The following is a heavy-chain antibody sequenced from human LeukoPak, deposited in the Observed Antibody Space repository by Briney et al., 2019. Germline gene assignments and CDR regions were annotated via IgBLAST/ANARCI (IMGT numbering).Heavy chain of an antibody. D-gene: IGHD3-10*01. V-gene: IGHV4-31*03. Sequence: SETLSLTCTVSGGSISSGGYYWSWIRQHPGKGLEWIGYIYYSGSTYYNPSLKSRVTISVDTSKNQFSLKLGSVTAADTAVYYCARESEWYYYGSGAPDYWGQGTLVTVSS. CDR2: IYYSGST. J-gene: IGHJ4*02. CDR1: GGSISSGGYY. CDR3: ARESEWYYYGSGAPDY.